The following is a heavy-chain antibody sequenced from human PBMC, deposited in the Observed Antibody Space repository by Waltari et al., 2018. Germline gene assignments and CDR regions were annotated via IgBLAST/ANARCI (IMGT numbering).Heavy chain of an antibody. V-gene: IGHV1-2*02. CDR1: GYTFTGHY. Sequence: QVQLEQPGAEVEKPGASVKVSCKASGYTFTGHYIHWVRQDPGQGLEWMGWSNPKSGATNYAQKFLGRVTMTRTTSISTAYMELSRLTSDDTAIYYCARDFSDILTGPADYWGQGTLVTVSS. CDR2: SNPKSGAT. D-gene: IGHD3-9*01. J-gene: IGHJ4*02. CDR3: ARDFSDILTGPADY.